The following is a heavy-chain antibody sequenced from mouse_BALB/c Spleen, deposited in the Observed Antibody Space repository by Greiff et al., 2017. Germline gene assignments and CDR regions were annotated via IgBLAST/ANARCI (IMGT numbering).Heavy chain of an antibody. V-gene: IGHV3-2*02. Sequence: EVQLQQSGPGLVKPSQSLSLTCTVTGYSITSDYAWNWIRQFPGNKLEWMGYISYSGSTSYNPSLKSRISITRDTSKNQFFLQLNSVTTEDTATYYCARNSLPDAMDYWGQGTSVTVSS. CDR2: ISYSGST. CDR1: GYSITSDYA. J-gene: IGHJ4*01. D-gene: IGHD1-2*01. CDR3: ARNSLPDAMDY.